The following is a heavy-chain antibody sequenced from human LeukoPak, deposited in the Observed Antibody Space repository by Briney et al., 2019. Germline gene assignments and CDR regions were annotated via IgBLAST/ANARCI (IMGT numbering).Heavy chain of an antibody. CDR1: GFTFTSYA. D-gene: IGHD5-12*01. V-gene: IGHV3-30-3*01. Sequence: PGGSLRLSCAASGFTFTSYAMLWVRQAPGKGLEWVALISYDGSNKYYADSVKGRFTISRDNSKNTLYLQMNSLRPEDTAVYYCAKVVSTGYDNHFDYWGQGTLVTVSS. J-gene: IGHJ4*02. CDR3: AKVVSTGYDNHFDY. CDR2: ISYDGSNK.